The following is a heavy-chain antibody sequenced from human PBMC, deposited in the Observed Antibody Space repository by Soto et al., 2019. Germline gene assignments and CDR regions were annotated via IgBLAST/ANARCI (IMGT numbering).Heavy chain of an antibody. CDR1: GYTLTELS. D-gene: IGHD1-26*01. CDR3: ATAPSGSTGHFDY. J-gene: IGHJ4*02. V-gene: IGHV1-24*01. CDR2: FDPEDGET. Sequence: ASVKVSCKVSGYTLTELSMHWVRQAPGKGLEWMGGFDPEDGETIYAQKFQGRVTMTEDASTDTAYMELSSLRSEDTAVYYCATAPSGSTGHFDYWGQGTLVTVSS.